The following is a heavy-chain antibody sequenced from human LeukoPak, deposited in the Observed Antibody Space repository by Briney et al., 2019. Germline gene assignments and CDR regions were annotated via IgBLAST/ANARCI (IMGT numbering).Heavy chain of an antibody. CDR3: AKDRRMMSPHYGMDV. V-gene: IGHV3-30*18. D-gene: IGHD3-16*01. CDR2: ISYDGGYQ. Sequence: GGSLRLSCAASGFTFTSYGKHWVRQAPVKGLEWVTYISYDGGYQYYADSVKGRFTISRDNSKNTVYLQLNSLTPEDTAVYYCAKDRRMMSPHYGMDVWGQGTTVTVSS. J-gene: IGHJ6*02. CDR1: GFTFTSYG.